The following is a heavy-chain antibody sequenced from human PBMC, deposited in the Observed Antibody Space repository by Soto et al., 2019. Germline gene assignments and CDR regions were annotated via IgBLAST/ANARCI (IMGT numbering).Heavy chain of an antibody. D-gene: IGHD2-2*01. CDR3: ARGILHCSSTSCQRKITENWFDP. Sequence: SETLSLTCTVSGGSISSSRYYWGWIRQPPGKGLEWIGSIYYSGTTYYNPSLKSRVTISVDTSKNQFSLKLSSVTAADTAVYYCARGILHCSSTSCQRKITENWFDPWGQGTLVTVSS. V-gene: IGHV4-39*01. CDR1: GGSISSSRYY. J-gene: IGHJ5*02. CDR2: IYYSGTT.